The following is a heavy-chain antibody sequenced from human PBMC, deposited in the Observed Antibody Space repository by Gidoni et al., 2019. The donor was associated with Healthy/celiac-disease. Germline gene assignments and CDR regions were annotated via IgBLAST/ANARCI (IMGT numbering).Heavy chain of an antibody. CDR1: GGTFSSYA. J-gene: IGHJ3*02. CDR3: AREAVAGTTGSGAFDI. V-gene: IGHV1-69*01. CDR2: IIPIFGTA. D-gene: IGHD6-19*01. Sequence: QVQLVQSGAEVKKPRSSVKVSCKASGGTFSSYAISWVRQAPGQGLEWMGGIIPIFGTANYAQKFQGRVTITADESTSTAYMELSSLRSEDTAVYYCAREAVAGTTGSGAFDIWGQGTMVTVSS.